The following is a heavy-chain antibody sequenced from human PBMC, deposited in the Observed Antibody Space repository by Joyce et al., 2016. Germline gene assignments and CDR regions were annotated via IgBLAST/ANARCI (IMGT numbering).Heavy chain of an antibody. D-gene: IGHD2-15*01. CDR2: KELSDAYT. J-gene: IGHJ3*02. Sequence: EVQLVQSGAEVKKPGESLRISCKGSGYSFTNYCISWVRQLPGKCLEGRGSKELSDAYTNYSTHFRVHVTISAYKSIATAYLQWSSIKASDTDMYFGARHKSGGSRVDAFDMWGQGTMVSVSS. CDR1: GYSFTNYC. CDR3: ARHKSGGSRVDAFDM. V-gene: IGHV5-10-1*03.